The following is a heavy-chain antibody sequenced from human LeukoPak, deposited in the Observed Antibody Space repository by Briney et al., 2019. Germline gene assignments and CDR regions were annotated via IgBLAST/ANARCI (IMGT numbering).Heavy chain of an antibody. Sequence: SETLSLTCTVSGGSISSSSYYWGWIRQPPGKGLEWIGSIYYGGSTYYNPSLKSRVTISVDTSKNQFSLRLSSVTAADTAVYYCARRQYYYDSSGYLDWFDPWGQGTLVTVSS. CDR2: IYYGGST. CDR1: GGSISSSSYY. D-gene: IGHD3-22*01. V-gene: IGHV4-39*01. CDR3: ARRQYYYDSSGYLDWFDP. J-gene: IGHJ5*02.